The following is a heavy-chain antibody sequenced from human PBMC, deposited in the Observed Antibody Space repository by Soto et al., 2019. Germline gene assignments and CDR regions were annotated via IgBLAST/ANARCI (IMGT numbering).Heavy chain of an antibody. CDR3: ASHIEFSGSSVFDS. D-gene: IGHD6-6*01. CDR2: MHSRGRS. CDR1: GGSLSSSSFF. V-gene: IGHV4-39*01. Sequence: QLQLQESGPRLVKPSETLSLTCAVSGGSLSSSSFFWGWIRQPPGKGLEWIGSMHSRGRSYYNASRKSRLTISVDTSKNQFSLRLTSVAATDTAVYFCASHIEFSGSSVFDSWGQGTLVTLSS. J-gene: IGHJ4*02.